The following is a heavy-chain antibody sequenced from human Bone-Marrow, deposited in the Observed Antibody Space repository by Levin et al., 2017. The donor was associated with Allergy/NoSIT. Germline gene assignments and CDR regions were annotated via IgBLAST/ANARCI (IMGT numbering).Heavy chain of an antibody. Sequence: PGGSLRLSCVASGFSFSAFWMHWVRQAPGKGLVWVSRVHSDGSSTDYADFVKGRFTISRDNAKNTVYLQMNSLRPEDTAVYYCARGGSGCFDYWGQGVPVTVSS. J-gene: IGHJ4*02. V-gene: IGHV3-74*01. D-gene: IGHD3-22*01. CDR3: ARGGSGCFDY. CDR1: GFSFSAFW. CDR2: VHSDGSST.